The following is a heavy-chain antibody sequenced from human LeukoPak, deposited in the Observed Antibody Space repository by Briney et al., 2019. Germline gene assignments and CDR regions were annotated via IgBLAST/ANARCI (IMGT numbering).Heavy chain of an antibody. Sequence: GGSPRLSCAAPGFIFSSYSMNWVRQAPGKGLEWVSSISSSSSYIDYADSVKGRFTISRDNAKNSLYLQMNSLRAEDTAVYYCAREYGGFDYWGRGTLVTVSS. J-gene: IGHJ4*02. CDR3: AREYGGFDY. V-gene: IGHV3-21*01. D-gene: IGHD4-23*01. CDR1: GFIFSSYS. CDR2: ISSSSSYI.